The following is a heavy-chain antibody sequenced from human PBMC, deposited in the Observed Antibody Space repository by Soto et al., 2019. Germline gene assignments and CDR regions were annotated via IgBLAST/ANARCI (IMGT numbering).Heavy chain of an antibody. Sequence: RGESLKISCKGSGYSFTSYWIGWVRQMPGKGLEWMGIIYPGDSDTRYSPSFQGQVTISADKSISTAYLQWSSLKASDTAMYYCARHDSSSRGYYYYYGMDVWGQGTTVTVSS. CDR1: GYSFTSYW. V-gene: IGHV5-51*01. J-gene: IGHJ6*02. CDR3: ARHDSSSRGYYYYYGMDV. CDR2: IYPGDSDT. D-gene: IGHD6-13*01.